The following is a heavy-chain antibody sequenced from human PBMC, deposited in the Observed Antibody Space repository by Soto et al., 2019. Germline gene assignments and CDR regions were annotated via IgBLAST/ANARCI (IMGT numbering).Heavy chain of an antibody. CDR1: GFTFSSYW. CDR2: IKQDGSEK. D-gene: IGHD3-9*01. J-gene: IGHJ6*04. V-gene: IGHV3-7*01. Sequence: PGGSLRLSCAASGFTFSSYWMSWVRQAPGKGLEWVANIKQDGSEKYYVDSVKGRFTISRDNAKNSLYLQMNSLRAEDTAVYYCARGHTYYDILTGYYTEPIMDVWGKGTTVTVSS. CDR3: ARGHTYYDILTGYYTEPIMDV.